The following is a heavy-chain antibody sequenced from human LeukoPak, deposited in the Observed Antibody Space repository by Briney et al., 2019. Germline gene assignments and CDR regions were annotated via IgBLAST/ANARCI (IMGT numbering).Heavy chain of an antibody. CDR2: ISSSSSTI. D-gene: IGHD3-22*01. J-gene: IGHJ4*02. V-gene: IGHV3-48*01. CDR3: ARDVVNYYDSSGYYNFDY. CDR1: GFTFSSYS. Sequence: GGSLRLSCAASGFTFSSYSMNWVRQAPGKGLEWVSYISSSSSTIYYADSVKGRFTISRDNAKNSLYLQMNSLRAEDTAVYYCARDVVNYYDSSGYYNFDYWGQGTLVTVSS.